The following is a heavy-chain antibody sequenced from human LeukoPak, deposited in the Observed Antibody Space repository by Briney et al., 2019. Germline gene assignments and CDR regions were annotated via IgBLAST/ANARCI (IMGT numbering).Heavy chain of an antibody. CDR1: GYSISSGYY. CDR3: VRGLSDAFDI. D-gene: IGHD3-10*01. Sequence: PSETLSLTCTVSGYSISSGYYWGWIRQPPGKGLEWIGSIYHSGSTYYNPSLKSRVTISVDTSKNQFSLKLSSVTAADTAVYYCVRGLSDAFDIWGQGTMVTVSS. J-gene: IGHJ3*02. V-gene: IGHV4-38-2*02. CDR2: IYHSGST.